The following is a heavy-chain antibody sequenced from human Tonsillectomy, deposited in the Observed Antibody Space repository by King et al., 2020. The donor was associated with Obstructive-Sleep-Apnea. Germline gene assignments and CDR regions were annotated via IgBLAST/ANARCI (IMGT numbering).Heavy chain of an antibody. D-gene: IGHD3-16*01. CDR1: GFIFSDYD. CDR2: ITTISHYI. J-gene: IGHJ5*02. CDR3: TSALGFAALGDNWFDL. V-gene: IGHV3-21*01. Sequence: DVQLVESGGGLVKPGGSLRLSCAASGFIFSDYDMNWVRRAPGKGLEWVSSITTISHYIYYADSVKGRFTISRDNANNLVYLQMSSLRAEETAMYYCTSALGFAALGDNWFDLWGQGTLVTVSS.